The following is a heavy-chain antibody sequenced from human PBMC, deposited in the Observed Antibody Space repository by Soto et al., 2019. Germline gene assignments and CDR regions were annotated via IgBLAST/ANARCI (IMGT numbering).Heavy chain of an antibody. J-gene: IGHJ6*02. D-gene: IGHD2-21*01. CDR1: GFTFRSLG. CDR3: AKHLEYSPSHGMDV. CDR2: ISYDGSDE. V-gene: IGHV3-30*18. Sequence: PGASRRLSGAAYGFTFRSLGMHWVRQAPGKGLEWVALISYDGSDEYCADSVKGRFTVSRDNSKNTLYLQMNSLQVEDTAIYYCAKHLEYSPSHGMDVWGQGTTGTVSS.